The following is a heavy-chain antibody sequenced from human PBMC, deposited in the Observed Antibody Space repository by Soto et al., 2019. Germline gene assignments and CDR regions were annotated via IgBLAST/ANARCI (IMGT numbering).Heavy chain of an antibody. CDR3: ATQGITRVRGSLYYYYALDV. D-gene: IGHD3-10*01. CDR1: GYSFTSYW. V-gene: IGHV5-10-1*01. J-gene: IGHJ6*02. Sequence: GESLKISCKGSGYSFTSYWITWVRQMPGKGLEWMGRIDPNDSYTNYSPSFQGHVTISSDKSISTAYLQWSSLKASDTAMYYCATQGITRVRGSLYYYYALDVWGQGTTVTVSS. CDR2: IDPNDSYT.